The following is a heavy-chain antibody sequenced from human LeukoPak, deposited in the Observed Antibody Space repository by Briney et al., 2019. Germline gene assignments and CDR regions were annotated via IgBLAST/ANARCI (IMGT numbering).Heavy chain of an antibody. CDR3: ARAAGTTRIDY. CDR1: GGSFSGYY. J-gene: IGHJ4*02. D-gene: IGHD1-7*01. V-gene: IGHV4-34*01. CDR2: INHSGST. Sequence: PSETLSLTCAVYGGSFSGYYWSWIRQPPGKGLEWIGEINHSGSTNYNPSLKSRVTISVDTSKNQFSPKLSSVTAADTAVYYCARAAGTTRIDYWGQGTLVTVSS.